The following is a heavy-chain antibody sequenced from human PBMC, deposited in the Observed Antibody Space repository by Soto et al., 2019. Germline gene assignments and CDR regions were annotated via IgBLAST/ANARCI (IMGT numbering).Heavy chain of an antibody. CDR1: GVSISSYY. D-gene: IGHD3-22*01. Sequence: SETLSLTCPVSGVSISSYYWSWIRQPAGKGLEWIGRIYTSGSTNYNPSLKSRVTMSVDTSKTQFSLKLSSVTAADTAVYYCARDRDYDDSSGYGPAWSGMDVWGQGTPVTVCS. J-gene: IGHJ6*02. V-gene: IGHV4-4*07. CDR3: ARDRDYDDSSGYGPAWSGMDV. CDR2: IYTSGST.